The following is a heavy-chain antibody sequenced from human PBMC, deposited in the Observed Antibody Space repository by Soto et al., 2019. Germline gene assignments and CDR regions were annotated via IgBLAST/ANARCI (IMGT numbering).Heavy chain of an antibody. J-gene: IGHJ6*02. D-gene: IGHD1-26*01. Sequence: GESLRLSCAASGFTFSSYWMQWVRQPPGKGLVWVSRIGSDGSSTTYADSVKGRFTISRDNAKNTLYLETNSLRAEDSAVYYCARWSRPYYGMDVWGQGTTVTVS. CDR1: GFTFSSYW. CDR2: IGSDGSST. V-gene: IGHV3-74*01. CDR3: ARWSRPYYGMDV.